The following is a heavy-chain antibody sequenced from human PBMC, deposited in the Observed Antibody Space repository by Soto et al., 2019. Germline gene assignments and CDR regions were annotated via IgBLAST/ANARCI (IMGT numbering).Heavy chain of an antibody. Sequence: SETLSLTCSVSGGSITTGGTYWSWARLLPGKGLQWVGYIYYTGAAYYNPALQSRVTISLDTSENHFSLKLTSVTAADTAVYYCASGTIETISFDFWGQGSKVTVSS. J-gene: IGHJ4*02. V-gene: IGHV4-31*03. CDR2: IYYTGAA. CDR3: ASGTIETISFDF. CDR1: GGSITTGGTY. D-gene: IGHD2-21*01.